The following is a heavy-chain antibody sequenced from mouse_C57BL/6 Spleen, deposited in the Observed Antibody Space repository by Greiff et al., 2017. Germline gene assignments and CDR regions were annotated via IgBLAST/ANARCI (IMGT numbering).Heavy chain of an antibody. V-gene: IGHV5-6*01. D-gene: IGHD2-1*01. J-gene: IGHJ4*01. CDR2: ISSGGSYT. Sequence: EVQLVEPGGDLVKPGGSLKLSCAASGFTFSSYGMSWVRQTPDKRLEWVATISSGGSYTYYPDSVKGRFTISRDNAKNTLYLQMSSLKSEDTAMYYCARHSTYYAMDYWGQGPSVTVAS. CDR1: GFTFSSYG. CDR3: ARHSTYYAMDY.